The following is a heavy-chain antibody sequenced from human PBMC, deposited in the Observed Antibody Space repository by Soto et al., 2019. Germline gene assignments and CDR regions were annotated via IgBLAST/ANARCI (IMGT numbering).Heavy chain of an antibody. CDR2: IDPSDSYT. CDR1: GYSFTSYW. V-gene: IGHV5-10-1*01. D-gene: IGHD5-12*01. J-gene: IGHJ3*02. CDR3: SRRRRDGYNYEAFDI. Sequence: GESLKISCEGSGYSFTSYWINWVRQMPGKGLEWMGRIDPSDSYTNYSPSFQGHVTISADKSISTAYLQWSSLKASDTAMFYCSRRRRDGYNYEAFDIWGQGTMVTVSS.